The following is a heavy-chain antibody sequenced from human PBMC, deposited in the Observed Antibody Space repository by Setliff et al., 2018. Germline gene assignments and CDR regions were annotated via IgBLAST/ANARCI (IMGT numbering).Heavy chain of an antibody. V-gene: IGHV4-59*12. J-gene: IGHJ4*02. CDR1: GGSISDYY. CDR3: AREGSSGYFVDY. CDR2: IYYGGST. D-gene: IGHD3-22*01. Sequence: PSETLSLTCTVSGGSISDYYWSWIRQAPGKGLEWIGYIYYGGSTNYNPSLNSRVAISVDTSENQFSLKLSSVTAADTAVYYCAREGSSGYFVDYWGQGTLVTVSS.